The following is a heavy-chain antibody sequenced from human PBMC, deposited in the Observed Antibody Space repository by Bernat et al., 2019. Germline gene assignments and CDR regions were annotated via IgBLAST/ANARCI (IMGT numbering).Heavy chain of an antibody. CDR1: GGTFSSYT. CDR2: IIPILGIA. D-gene: IGHD3-16*02. V-gene: IGHV1-69*02. CDR3: ARGPIGGLHWGELSFVYYFDY. Sequence: QVQLVQSGAEVKKPGSSVKVSCKASGGTFSSYTISWVRQAPGQGLEWMGRIIPILGIANYAQKFQGRVTITADKSTSTAYMELSSLRSEDTAVYYCARGPIGGLHWGELSFVYYFDYWGQGTLVTVSS. J-gene: IGHJ4*02.